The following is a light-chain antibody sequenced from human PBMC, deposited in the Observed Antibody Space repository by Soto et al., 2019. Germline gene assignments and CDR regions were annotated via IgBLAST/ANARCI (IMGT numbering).Light chain of an antibody. Sequence: ETVMTQSPATLSVSPGEGATLSCRASHSVNNNLAWFQQKPGQAPRLLIYGASTRVTGVPARFSGTGSGTEFKLTISSLQSEDFATDCCQQYKDWPPAFGGGTKVEIK. J-gene: IGKJ4*01. CDR2: GAS. CDR1: HSVNNN. CDR3: QQYKDWPPA. V-gene: IGKV3-15*01.